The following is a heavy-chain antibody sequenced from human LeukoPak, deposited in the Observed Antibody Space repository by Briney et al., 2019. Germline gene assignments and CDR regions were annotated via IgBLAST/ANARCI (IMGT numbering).Heavy chain of an antibody. D-gene: IGHD3-9*01. Sequence: SETLSLTCTVSGGSISSYYWSWIRQPPGKGLEWIGYIHYSGSTNYNPSLESRVTISVDTSKNQFSLKLSPVTAADTAVYYCARGGYYDILTGYYVYLDYWGHGNLVTVSS. CDR3: ARGGYYDILTGYYVYLDY. V-gene: IGHV4-59*01. CDR1: GGSISSYY. CDR2: IHYSGST. J-gene: IGHJ4*01.